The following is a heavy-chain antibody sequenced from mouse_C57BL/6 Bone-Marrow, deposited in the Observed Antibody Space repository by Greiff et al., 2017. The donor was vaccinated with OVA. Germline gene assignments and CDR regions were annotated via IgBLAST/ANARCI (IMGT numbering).Heavy chain of an antibody. CDR3: ARDGYYGSSYVPFAY. Sequence: EVKLMESGGGLVQSGRSLRLSCATSGFTFSDFYMEWVRQAPGKGLEWIAASRNKANDYTTEYSASVKGRFIVSRDTSQSILYLQMNALRAEDTAIYYCARDGYYGSSYVPFAYWGQGTLFTVSA. D-gene: IGHD1-1*01. CDR2: SRNKANDYTT. CDR1: GFTFSDFY. V-gene: IGHV7-1*01. J-gene: IGHJ3*01.